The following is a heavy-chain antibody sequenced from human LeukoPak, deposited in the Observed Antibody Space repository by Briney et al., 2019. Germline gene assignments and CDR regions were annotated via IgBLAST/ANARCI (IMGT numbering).Heavy chain of an antibody. V-gene: IGHV3-21*01. D-gene: IGHD2-15*01. CDR2: ISSSSSYI. J-gene: IGHJ3*02. CDR1: GFTFSSYS. Sequence: GGSLRLSYAAWGFTFSSYSMNWVRQAPGKGLEWVSSISSSSSYIFYADSVKGRFTISRDNAKNSLSLKMNSLRAKDTAVYNCARSEGYCSGGSCYVAAFDIWGQGKLVTVSS. CDR3: ARSEGYCSGGSCYVAAFDI.